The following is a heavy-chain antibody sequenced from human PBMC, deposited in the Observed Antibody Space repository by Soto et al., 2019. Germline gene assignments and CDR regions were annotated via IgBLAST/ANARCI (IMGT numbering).Heavy chain of an antibody. V-gene: IGHV3-33*01. CDR1: GFTFSSYG. CDR2: IWYDESNK. J-gene: IGHJ6*02. D-gene: IGHD3-10*01. CDR3: ARDRSFYYYGMDV. Sequence: QVQLVESGGGVVQPGRSLRLSCAASGFTFSSYGMHWVRQAPGKGLEWVAVIWYDESNKYYADSVKGRFTISRDNSKNTLYLQMNSLRAEDTAVYYCARDRSFYYYGMDVWGQGTTVTVSS.